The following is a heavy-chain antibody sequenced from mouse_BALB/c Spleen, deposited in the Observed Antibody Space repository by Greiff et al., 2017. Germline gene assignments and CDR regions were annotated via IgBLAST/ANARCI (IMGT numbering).Heavy chain of an antibody. CDR1: GYSITSDYA. V-gene: IGHV3-2*02. CDR2: ISYSGST. CDR3: ARTDVLGTWFAY. J-gene: IGHJ3*01. Sequence: EVKLEESGPGLVKPSQSLSLTCTVTGYSITSDYAWNWIRQFPGNKLEWMGYISYSGSTSYNPSLKSRISITRDTSKNQFFLQLNSVTTEDTATYYCARTDVLGTWFAYWGQGTLVTVSA.